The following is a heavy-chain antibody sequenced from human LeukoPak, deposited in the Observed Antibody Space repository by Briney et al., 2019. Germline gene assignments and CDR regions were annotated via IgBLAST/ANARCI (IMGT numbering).Heavy chain of an antibody. Sequence: PSETLSLTCVVSGGSFSSYNWWSWVRQPPGKGLEWIGEIYHSGSTYYNPSLKSRVTISVDRSKNQFSLKLSSVTAADTAVYYCAREFSYDYVWGSSRHLDVWGQGTTVTVSS. CDR1: GGSFSSYNW. V-gene: IGHV4-4*02. CDR2: IYHSGST. D-gene: IGHD3-16*02. J-gene: IGHJ6*02. CDR3: AREFSYDYVWGSSRHLDV.